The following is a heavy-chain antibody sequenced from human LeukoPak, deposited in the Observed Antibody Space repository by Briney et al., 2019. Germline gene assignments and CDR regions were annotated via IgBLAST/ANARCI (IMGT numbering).Heavy chain of an antibody. CDR2: IYYSGST. CDR3: ARPNTGIAAAGDDAFDI. J-gene: IGHJ3*02. V-gene: IGHV4-39*01. D-gene: IGHD6-13*01. Sequence: PSETLSLTCTVSGGSISSSSYYWGWIRQPPGKGLEWIGSIYYSGSTYYNPSLKSRVTISVDASKNQFSLKLSSVTAADTAVYYCARPNTGIAAAGDDAFDIWGQGTTVTVSS. CDR1: GGSISSSSYY.